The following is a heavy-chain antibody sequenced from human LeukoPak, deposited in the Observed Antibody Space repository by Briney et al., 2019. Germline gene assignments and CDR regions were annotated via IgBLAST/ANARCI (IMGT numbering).Heavy chain of an antibody. CDR3: ARLGLPWWELRGWFDP. J-gene: IGHJ5*02. Sequence: VASVKVSCKASGYTFTSYGISWVRQAPGQGLEWMGWISAYNGNTNYAQKLQGRVTMTTDTSTSTAYMELRSLRSDDTAVYYCARLGLPWWELRGWFDPWGQGTLVTVSS. V-gene: IGHV1-18*01. CDR1: GYTFTSYG. CDR2: ISAYNGNT. D-gene: IGHD1-26*01.